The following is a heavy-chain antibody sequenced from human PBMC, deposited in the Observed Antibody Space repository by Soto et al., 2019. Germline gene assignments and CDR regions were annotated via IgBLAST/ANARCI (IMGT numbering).Heavy chain of an antibody. D-gene: IGHD6-19*01. J-gene: IGHJ6*02. V-gene: IGHV1-18*04. Sequence: ASVKVCCKESGYAFTSYGISWVRQAPGQGLEWMGWISAYNGNTNYAQKLQGRVTMTTDTSTSTAYMELRSLRAEETAVYYCAKDGGYLYVMEVWGQRTTVTVS. CDR2: ISAYNGNT. CDR3: AKDGGYLYVMEV. CDR1: GYAFTSYG.